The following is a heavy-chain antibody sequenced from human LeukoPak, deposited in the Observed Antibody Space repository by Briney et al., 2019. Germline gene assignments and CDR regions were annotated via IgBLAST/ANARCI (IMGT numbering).Heavy chain of an antibody. CDR3: ARIDYYDSSGYYYRAAGYYYYYYYMDV. V-gene: IGHV4-34*01. J-gene: IGHJ6*03. CDR2: INHSGST. D-gene: IGHD3-22*01. Sequence: PSETLSLTCAVYGGSFSGYYWSWIRQPPGKGLEWIGEINHSGSTNYNPSLKSRVTISVDTSKNQFSLKLSSVTAADAAVCYCARIDYYDSSGYYYRAAGYYYYYYYMDVWGKGTTVTVSS. CDR1: GGSFSGYY.